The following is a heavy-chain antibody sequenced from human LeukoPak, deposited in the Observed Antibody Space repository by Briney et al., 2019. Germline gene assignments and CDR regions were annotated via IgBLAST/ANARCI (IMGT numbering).Heavy chain of an antibody. D-gene: IGHD2-21*02. Sequence: GGSLRLSCAASGFTFSSYGMHWVRQAPGKGLEWVAFIRYDGSNKYYADSVKGRFTISRDNSKNTLYLQMNSLRAEDTAVYYCAKFCGGDCYLRLDAFDIWGQGTMVTVSS. CDR3: AKFCGGDCYLRLDAFDI. CDR1: GFTFSSYG. V-gene: IGHV3-30*02. CDR2: IRYDGSNK. J-gene: IGHJ3*02.